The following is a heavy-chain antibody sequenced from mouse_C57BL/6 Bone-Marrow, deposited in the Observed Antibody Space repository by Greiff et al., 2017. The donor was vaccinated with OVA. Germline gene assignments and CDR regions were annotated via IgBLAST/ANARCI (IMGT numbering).Heavy chain of an antibody. V-gene: IGHV1-64*01. CDR2: IHPNSGST. CDR1: GYTFTSYW. J-gene: IGHJ4*01. D-gene: IGHD2-4*01. CDR3: ARSYDYDRDYYAMDY. Sequence: QVQLKQPGAELVKPGASVKLSCKASGYTFTSYWMHWVKQRPGQGLEWIGMIHPNSGSTNYNEKFKSKATLTVDKSSSTAYMQLSSLTSEDSAVYYCARSYDYDRDYYAMDYGGQGTSVTVSS.